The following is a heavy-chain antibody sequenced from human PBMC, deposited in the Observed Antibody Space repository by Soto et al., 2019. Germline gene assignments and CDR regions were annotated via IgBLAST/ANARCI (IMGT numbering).Heavy chain of an antibody. J-gene: IGHJ5*02. CDR3: ASDGSASSPPVHP. D-gene: IGHD3-10*01. CDR1: GGSISSYY. CDR2: SYYSGST. V-gene: IGHV4-59*01. Sequence: QVQLQESGPGLVKPSETLSLTCTVSGGSISSYYWSWIRQPPGKGLEWIGYSYYSGSTNYNPSLKSRGTITVDTSKNQFSLKLSSVTAADTAVSFCASDGSASSPPVHPWGQGTLVTVSS.